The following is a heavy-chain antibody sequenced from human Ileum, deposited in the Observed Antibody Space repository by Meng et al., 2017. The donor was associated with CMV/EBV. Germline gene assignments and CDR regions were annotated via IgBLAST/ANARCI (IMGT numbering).Heavy chain of an antibody. V-gene: IGHV3-21*01. CDR3: ARDLTVGTYYGMDV. CDR2: ISGSGSYI. CDR1: AFSFSTYS. Sequence: GESLKISCAASAFSFSTYSMNWVRQAPGRGLEWVSSISGSGSYINYADSVKGRFTISRNNAKNSLYLQMNSLGAEDTAAYYCARDLTVGTYYGMDVWGQGTTVTVSS. D-gene: IGHD1-14*01. J-gene: IGHJ6*02.